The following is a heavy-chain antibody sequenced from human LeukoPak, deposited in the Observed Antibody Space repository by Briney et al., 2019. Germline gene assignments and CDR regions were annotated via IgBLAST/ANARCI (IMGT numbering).Heavy chain of an antibody. CDR2: INHSGST. D-gene: IGHD3-3*01. Sequence: SETLSPSCAVYGGSFSGYYWSWIRQPPGKGLEWIGEINHSGSTNYNPSLKSRVTISVDTSKNQFSLKLSSVTAADTAVYYCARGPSDTDFWSGYPLDYWGQGTLVTVSS. V-gene: IGHV4-34*01. J-gene: IGHJ4*02. CDR3: ARGPSDTDFWSGYPLDY. CDR1: GGSFSGYY.